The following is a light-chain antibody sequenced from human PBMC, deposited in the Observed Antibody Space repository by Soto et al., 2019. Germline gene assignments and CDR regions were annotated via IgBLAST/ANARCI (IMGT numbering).Light chain of an antibody. CDR1: SSDIGSYNY. CDR2: EVN. V-gene: IGLV2-14*01. Sequence: QSALTQPASVSGSPGQSTTISCTGTSSDIGSYNYVSWYQQHPGRAPRLMIYEVNNRPSGVSNRFSGSKSGNTASLTISGLQAGDEADYYCSSYTTSTTYVFGPGTKLTVL. CDR3: SSYTTSTTYV. J-gene: IGLJ1*01.